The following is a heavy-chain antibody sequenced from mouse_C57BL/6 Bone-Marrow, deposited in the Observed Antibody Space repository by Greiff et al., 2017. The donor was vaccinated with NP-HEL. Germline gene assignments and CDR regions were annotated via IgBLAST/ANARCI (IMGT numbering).Heavy chain of an antibody. V-gene: IGHV1-76*01. Sequence: VKLMESGAELVRPGASVKLSCKASGYTFTDYYINWVKQRPGQGLEWIARIYPGSGNTYYNEKFKGKATLTAEKSSSTAYMQLSSLTSEDSAVYSCARGTNYYDSSYDYWGQGTTLTVSS. D-gene: IGHD1-1*01. CDR2: IYPGSGNT. CDR1: GYTFTDYY. CDR3: ARGTNYYDSSYDY. J-gene: IGHJ2*01.